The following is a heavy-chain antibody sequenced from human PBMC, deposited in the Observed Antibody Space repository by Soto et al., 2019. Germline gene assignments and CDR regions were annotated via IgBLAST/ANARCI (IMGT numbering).Heavy chain of an antibody. J-gene: IGHJ5*02. D-gene: IGHD6-13*01. V-gene: IGHV3-48*01. Sequence: EVQLVESGGGLVQPGGSLRLSCAASGFTFSSYSMNWVRQAPGKGLEWVSYISSSISTIYYADSVKGRFTISRDNAKNSLYRQMNSLRSEDTAVYYCARNPERIAQIGLFDPWGQGTLVTVSS. CDR1: GFTFSSYS. CDR2: ISSSISTI. CDR3: ARNPERIAQIGLFDP.